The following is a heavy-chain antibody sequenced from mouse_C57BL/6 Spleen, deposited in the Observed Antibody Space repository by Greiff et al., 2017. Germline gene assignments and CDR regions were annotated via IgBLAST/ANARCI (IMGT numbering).Heavy chain of an antibody. J-gene: IGHJ4*01. V-gene: IGHV5-6*02. CDR1: GFTFSSYG. CDR3: ANSLYCNYYAMDY. D-gene: IGHD2-1*01. Sequence: EVKLVESGGDLVKPGGSLKLSCAASGFTFSSYGMSWVRQTPDKRLEWVATISSGGSYTYYPDSVKGRFTISRDNAKNTLYLQMSSLKSEDTSMYYGANSLYCNYYAMDYWGQGTSVTVSS. CDR2: ISSGGSYT.